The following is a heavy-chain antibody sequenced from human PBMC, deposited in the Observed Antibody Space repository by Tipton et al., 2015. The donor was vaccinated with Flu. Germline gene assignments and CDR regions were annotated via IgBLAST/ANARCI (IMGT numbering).Heavy chain of an antibody. D-gene: IGHD3-10*02. CDR1: GGSISSSSYY. Sequence: TLSLTCTVSGGSISSSSYYWGWIRQPPGKGLEWIGSIYYSGSTYYNPSLKSRVTISVDTSKNQFSLKLKSVTAADTAVYFCASFVRPYFTNGLDVWGQGTTVTVSS. CDR3: ASFVRPYFTNGLDV. V-gene: IGHV4-39*07. J-gene: IGHJ6*02. CDR2: IYYSGST.